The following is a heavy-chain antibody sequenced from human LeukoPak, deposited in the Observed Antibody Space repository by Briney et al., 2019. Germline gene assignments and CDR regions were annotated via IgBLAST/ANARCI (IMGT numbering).Heavy chain of an antibody. CDR1: GGTFSSYA. CDR2: IIPIFCTA. V-gene: IGHV1-69*13. D-gene: IGHD2-2*02. CDR3: ASPRYCSSTSCYRYAFGI. J-gene: IGHJ3*02. Sequence: GASVKVSCKASGGTFSSYAISWVRQAPGQGLEWMGGIIPIFCTANYAQKFQGRDTITADESTSTAYMELSSLRSEDTAVYYCASPRYCSSTSCYRYAFGIWGQGTMVTVSS.